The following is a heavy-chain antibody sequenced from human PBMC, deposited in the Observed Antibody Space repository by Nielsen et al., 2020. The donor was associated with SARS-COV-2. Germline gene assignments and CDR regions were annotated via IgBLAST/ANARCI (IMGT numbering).Heavy chain of an antibody. J-gene: IGHJ6*02. V-gene: IGHV7-4-1*02. Sequence: ASVKVSCKASGYTFTSYAMNWVRQAPGQGLEWMGWINTNTGNPTYAQGFTGRFVFSLDTSVSTAYLQISSLEAEDTAVYYCARGAQPQYSYGRGYYYYYGMDVWGQGTTVTVSS. CDR3: ARGAQPQYSYGRGYYYYYGMDV. CDR2: INTNTGNP. D-gene: IGHD5-18*01. CDR1: GYTFTSYA.